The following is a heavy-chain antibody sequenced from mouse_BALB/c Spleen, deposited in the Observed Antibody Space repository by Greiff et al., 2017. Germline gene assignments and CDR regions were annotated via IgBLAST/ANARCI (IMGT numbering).Heavy chain of an antibody. Sequence: VQLQQSGPELVKPGASVKMSCKASGYTFTSYVMHWVKQKPGQGLEWIGYINPYNDGTKYNEKFKGKATLTSDKSSSTAYMELSSLTSEDSAVYYCARWGDYYGGKGYFDYWGQGTTLTVSS. CDR2: INPYNDGT. J-gene: IGHJ2*01. CDR3: ARWGDYYGGKGYFDY. V-gene: IGHV1-14*01. D-gene: IGHD1-1*01. CDR1: GYTFTSYV.